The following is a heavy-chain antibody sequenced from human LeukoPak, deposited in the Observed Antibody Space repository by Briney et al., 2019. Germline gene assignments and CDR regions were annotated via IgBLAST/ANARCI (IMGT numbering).Heavy chain of an antibody. J-gene: IGHJ4*02. CDR1: GFTVSSNY. CDR2: IKQDGSEK. V-gene: IGHV3-7*01. D-gene: IGHD5-18*01. Sequence: GGSLRLSCAASGFTVSSNYMSWVRQAPGKGLEWVANIKQDGSEKHYVDSVKGRFSISRDNAKNSVYVQMNSLRAEDTAVYYCARLDSAMVTWNWGQGTLVTVSS. CDR3: ARLDSAMVTWN.